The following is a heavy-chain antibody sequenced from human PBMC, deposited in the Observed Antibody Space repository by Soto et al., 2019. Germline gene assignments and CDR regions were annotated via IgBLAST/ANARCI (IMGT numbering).Heavy chain of an antibody. J-gene: IGHJ4*02. D-gene: IGHD2-21*02. CDR3: TRDGRGLGRLSLFEY. V-gene: IGHV3-53*01. CDR2: IYSGETT. Sequence: PWGCMGLASAACRANVNSAYMDWPRKTTGKGLEWVASIYSGETTYYADSVRGRFTISSDKSKNTLYFQLSSLRIEDTAVYYCTRDGRGLGRLSLFEYWGQGVLVTVS. CDR1: RANVNSAY.